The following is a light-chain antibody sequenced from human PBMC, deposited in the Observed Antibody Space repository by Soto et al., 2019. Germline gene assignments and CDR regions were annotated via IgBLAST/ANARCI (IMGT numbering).Light chain of an antibody. CDR1: SSDVGAYNY. V-gene: IGLV2-14*01. Sequence: QSALTQPASVSGSPGQSITISCTGTSSDVGAYNYVSWYQQSPGRAPKLLIYGVNNRPSGVSNRFSVSKSGNTASLTISGLQAEDEADYYCSSYTSTSTRVFGTGTKLTVL. CDR3: SSYTSTSTRV. CDR2: GVN. J-gene: IGLJ1*01.